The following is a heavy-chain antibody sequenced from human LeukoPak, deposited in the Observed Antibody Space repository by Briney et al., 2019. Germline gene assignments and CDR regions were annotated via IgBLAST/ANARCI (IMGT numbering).Heavy chain of an antibody. V-gene: IGHV3-73*01. CDR2: IRSKANSYAT. CDR3: TSVITGTPNGGN. CDR1: GFTFSGSA. Sequence: GGSLRLSCAASGFTFSGSAMHWVRQASGKGLEWVGRIRSKANSYATAYAASVKGRFTISRDDSKNTAYLQMNSLKTEDTAVYYCTSVITGTPNGGNWGQGTLVTVSS. J-gene: IGHJ4*02. D-gene: IGHD1/OR15-1a*01.